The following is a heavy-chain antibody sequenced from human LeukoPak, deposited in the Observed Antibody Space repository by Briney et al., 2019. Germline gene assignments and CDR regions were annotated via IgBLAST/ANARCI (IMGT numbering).Heavy chain of an antibody. CDR2: ISYDGSNK. Sequence: GGSLRLSCAASGFTFSSYAMHWVRQAPGKGLEWVAVISYDGSNKYYADSVKGRFTISRDNAKNSLYLQMNSLRAEDTAVYYCARVMGNFDYWGQGTLATVSS. CDR3: ARVMGNFDY. CDR1: GFTFSSYA. V-gene: IGHV3-30-3*01. D-gene: IGHD7-27*01. J-gene: IGHJ4*02.